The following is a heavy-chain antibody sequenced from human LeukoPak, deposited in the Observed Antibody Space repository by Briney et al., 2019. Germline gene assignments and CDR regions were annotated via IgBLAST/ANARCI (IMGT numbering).Heavy chain of an antibody. D-gene: IGHD2-15*01. J-gene: IGHJ6*03. CDR1: GGSISSYY. CDR2: IYYSGST. CDR3: ARGHCSGGSCYSTNYYYYYYMDV. V-gene: IGHV4-59*01. Sequence: SETLSLTCTVSGGSISSYYWSWIRQPPGKGLEWIGYIYYSGSTNYNPSLKSRVTISVDTSKNQFSLKLSSVTAADTAVYYCARGHCSGGSCYSTNYYYYYYMDVWGKGTTVTVSS.